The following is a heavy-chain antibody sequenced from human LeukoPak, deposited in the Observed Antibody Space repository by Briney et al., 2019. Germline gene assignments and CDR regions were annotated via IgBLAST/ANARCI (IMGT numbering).Heavy chain of an antibody. D-gene: IGHD6-13*01. CDR2: MNPNSGNT. CDR1: GYTFTSYD. Sequence: ASVKVSCKASGYTFTSYDINWVRQATGQGLEWMGWMNPNSGNTGYAQKFQGGVTMTRNTSISTAYMELSSLRSEDTAVYYCAREGYSSSWYRDWGQGTLVTVSS. CDR3: AREGYSSSWYRD. V-gene: IGHV1-8*01. J-gene: IGHJ4*02.